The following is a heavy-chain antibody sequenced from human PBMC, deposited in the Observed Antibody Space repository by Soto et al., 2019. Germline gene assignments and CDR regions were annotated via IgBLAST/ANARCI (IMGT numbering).Heavy chain of an antibody. CDR1: GFTFNSYG. CDR3: AKDPTGSGWTV. CDR2: ISYDGSNK. J-gene: IGHJ4*02. V-gene: IGHV3-30*18. D-gene: IGHD6-19*01. Sequence: PGGSLRLSCAASGFTFNSYGMHWVRQAPGKGLEWVAVISYDGSNKYYADSVKGRFTISRDNSKNTLYLQMNSLRAEDTAVYYCAKDPTGSGWTVWGQGTLVTVSS.